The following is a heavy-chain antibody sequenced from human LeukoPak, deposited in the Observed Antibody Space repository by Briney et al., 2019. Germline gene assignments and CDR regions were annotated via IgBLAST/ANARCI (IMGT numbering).Heavy chain of an antibody. CDR1: GGSFFGSH. V-gene: IGHV4-34*01. D-gene: IGHD4-17*01. Sequence: SETLSLTCGVSGGSFFGSHWNWIRQSPGRGLEWIGEINHRGGTNYNPSLKSRVTISVDPSKNQFSLKLTSVTAADTAVYYCARDPTTVLSVSCYFDFWGQGSLVTVSS. CDR3: ARDPTTVLSVSCYFDF. J-gene: IGHJ4*02. CDR2: INHRGGT.